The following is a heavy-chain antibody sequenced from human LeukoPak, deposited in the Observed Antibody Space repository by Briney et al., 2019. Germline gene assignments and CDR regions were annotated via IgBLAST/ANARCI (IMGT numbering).Heavy chain of an antibody. CDR3: AKAMSTDHYDSRGFYRVDFDS. CDR1: GFTFSTYA. V-gene: IGHV3-23*01. CDR2: LANSGGSGGVT. D-gene: IGHD3-22*01. J-gene: IGHJ4*02. Sequence: GGSLRLSCAASGFTFSTYAMSWVRQAPGKGLEWVSALANSGGSGGVTYYADSVKGRFIISRDNSKSTLYLQLSSLRAEDTAVYYCAKAMSTDHYDSRGFYRVDFDSWGQGTLVTVSS.